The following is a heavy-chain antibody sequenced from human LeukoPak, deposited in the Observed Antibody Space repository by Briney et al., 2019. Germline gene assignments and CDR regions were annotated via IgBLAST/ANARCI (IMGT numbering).Heavy chain of an antibody. CDR1: GYTFTSYY. J-gene: IGHJ6*03. V-gene: IGHV1-46*01. CDR3: ARDHSTVVSGYYYYYYMDV. CDR2: INPSGGST. D-gene: IGHD4-23*01. Sequence: ASVKVSCKASGYTFTSYYMHWVRQAPAQGLEWMGIINPSGGSTSYAQKFQGRVTMTRDTSTSTVYMELSSLRSEDTAVYYCARDHSTVVSGYYYYYYMDVWGKGTTVTISS.